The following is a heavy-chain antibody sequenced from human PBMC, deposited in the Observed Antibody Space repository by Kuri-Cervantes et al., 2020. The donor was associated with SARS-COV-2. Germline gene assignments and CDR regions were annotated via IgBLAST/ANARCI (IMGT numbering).Heavy chain of an antibody. V-gene: IGHV3-23*01. J-gene: IGHJ4*02. CDR1: GFTFSSYA. Sequence: GGSLRLSCAASGFTFSSYAMSWVRQAPGKGLEWVSAISGSGGSTYYADSVKGRFTISRDNSKNTLYPQMNSLRAEDTAVYYCARDLGEGPTGYWGQGTLVTVSS. CDR2: ISGSGGST. D-gene: IGHD3-16*01. CDR3: ARDLGEGPTGY.